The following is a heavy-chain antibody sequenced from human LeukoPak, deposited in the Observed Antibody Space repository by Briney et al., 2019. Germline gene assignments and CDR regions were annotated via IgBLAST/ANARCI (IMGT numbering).Heavy chain of an antibody. Sequence: GGSLRLSCEASGFSISSYWMSWVRQAPGKGLEWVANIKQDGSEKYYVDFVKGRLTISRDNAKNSLYLQMNSLRAEDTAVYYCARDIEASTSRGWFDPWGQGTLVTVSS. CDR1: GFSISSYW. V-gene: IGHV3-7*01. CDR2: IKQDGSEK. CDR3: ARDIEASTSRGWFDP. J-gene: IGHJ5*02. D-gene: IGHD2-2*01.